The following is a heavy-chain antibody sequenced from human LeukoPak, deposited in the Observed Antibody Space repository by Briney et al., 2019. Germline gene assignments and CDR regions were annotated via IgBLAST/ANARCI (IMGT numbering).Heavy chain of an antibody. V-gene: IGHV4-61*01. D-gene: IGHD2-15*01. CDR3: ARALGGWPSDY. J-gene: IGHJ4*02. Sequence: SETLSLTCTVSGGSISSSNYFWSWIRQPPGKGLEWIGYIFYSGSTDYNPSLKSRVTISVDTSKNQFSLKLSSVTAADTAVYYCARALGGWPSDYWGQGTLVTVSS. CDR2: IFYSGST. CDR1: GGSISSSNYF.